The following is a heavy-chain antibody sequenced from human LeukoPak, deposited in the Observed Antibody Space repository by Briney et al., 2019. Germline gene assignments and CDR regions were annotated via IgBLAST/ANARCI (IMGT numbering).Heavy chain of an antibody. CDR3: ATGAGDFDN. CDR1: GCTISSYC. D-gene: IGHD6-19*01. V-gene: IGHV4-59*10. Sequence: SETLSLTCGVSGCTISSYCWSWIRQSAGKGLQWIGRICTSGDANYNPSLKSRVTISLDTCKNQFSLKLSSVTAADTAVYYCATGAGDFDNWGQGTLVTVSS. J-gene: IGHJ4*02. CDR2: ICTSGDA.